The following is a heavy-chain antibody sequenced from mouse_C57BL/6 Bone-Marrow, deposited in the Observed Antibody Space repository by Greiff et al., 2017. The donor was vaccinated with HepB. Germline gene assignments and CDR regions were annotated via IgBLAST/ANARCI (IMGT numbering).Heavy chain of an antibody. CDR1: GEELKDDE. J-gene: IGHJ2*01. Sequence: EGKRKKEGQEGGKKGEEGKREGKEEGEELKDDERTWVKQRKGKSGECMGDMNPNNVGTSYNQKFKGKATLTVDKSSSTAYMELRSLTSEDSAVYYCARGWLYFDYWGQGTTLTVSS. D-gene: IGHD2-3*01. V-gene: IGHV1-26*01. CDR2: MNPNNVGT. CDR3: ARGWLYFDY.